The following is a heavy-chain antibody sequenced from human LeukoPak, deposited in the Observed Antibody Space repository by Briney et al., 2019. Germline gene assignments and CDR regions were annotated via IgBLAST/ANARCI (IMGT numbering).Heavy chain of an antibody. CDR1: GASISSGDR. CDR3: ARGPVLLSY. D-gene: IGHD3-10*01. J-gene: IGHJ4*02. CDR2: INHSGST. V-gene: IGHV4-39*07. Sequence: SETLSLTCIVSGASISSGDRYWSWIRQPPGKGLEWIGEINHSGSTNYNPSLKSRVTISVDTSKNQFSLKLSSVTAADTAVYYCARGPVLLSYWGQGTLVTVSS.